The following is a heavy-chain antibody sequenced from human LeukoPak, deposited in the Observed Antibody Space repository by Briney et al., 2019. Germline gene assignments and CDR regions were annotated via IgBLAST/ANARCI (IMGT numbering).Heavy chain of an antibody. J-gene: IGHJ4*02. Sequence: GSLRLSCAASGFTFSSYWMSWVRQAPGKGLEWVGSIHHSGTTYYNPSLKSRVTISLATSKNQFSLKLSSVTAADTAVYYCARDSYGSGSYNYWGQGTLVTVSS. CDR1: GFTFSSYW. CDR2: IHHSGTT. CDR3: ARDSYGSGSYNY. V-gene: IGHV4-38-2*02. D-gene: IGHD3-10*01.